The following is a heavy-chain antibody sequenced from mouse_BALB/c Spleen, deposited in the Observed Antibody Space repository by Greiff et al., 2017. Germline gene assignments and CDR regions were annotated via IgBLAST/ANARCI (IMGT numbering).Heavy chain of an antibody. J-gene: IGHJ4*01. CDR3: ARAGIHYYGYEAMDY. D-gene: IGHD1-2*01. Sequence: EVQLQQSGPELVKPGASVKISCKASGYSFTGYFMNWVMQSHGKSLEWIGRINPYNGDTFYNQKFKGKATLTVDTSSSTAHMELRSLASEDSAVYYCARAGIHYYGYEAMDYWGQGTSVTVSS. V-gene: IGHV1-20*02. CDR2: INPYNGDT. CDR1: GYSFTGYF.